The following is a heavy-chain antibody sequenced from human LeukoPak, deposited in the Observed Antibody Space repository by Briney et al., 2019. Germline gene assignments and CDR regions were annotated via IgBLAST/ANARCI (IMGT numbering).Heavy chain of an antibody. CDR3: ARDISAAGTLGAFDI. CDR2: IYYSGST. D-gene: IGHD6-13*01. V-gene: IGHV4-59*01. CDR1: GGSISSYY. Sequence: SETLSLTCTVSGGSISSYYWSWIRQPPGKGLEWIGYIYYSGSTNYNPSLKSRVPISVDTSKNQFSLKLSSVTAADTAVYYCARDISAAGTLGAFDIWGQGTMVTVSS. J-gene: IGHJ3*02.